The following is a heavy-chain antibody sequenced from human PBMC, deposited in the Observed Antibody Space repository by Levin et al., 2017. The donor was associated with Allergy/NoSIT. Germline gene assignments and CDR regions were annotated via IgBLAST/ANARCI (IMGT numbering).Heavy chain of an antibody. CDR1: GGSITSGSYY. D-gene: IGHD3-22*01. J-gene: IGHJ4*02. Sequence: GSLRLSCNVSGGSITSGSYYWSWIRQPPGRGLEWIGYIYYSGSFNYNPSLKSRVTISVDTSKNQFSLKLRSVTAADTAVYYCASDSWGYESGGSYVMGGRHIDYWGQGSLVTVSS. V-gene: IGHV4-61*01. CDR2: IYYSGSF. CDR3: ASDSWGYESGGSYVMGGRHIDY.